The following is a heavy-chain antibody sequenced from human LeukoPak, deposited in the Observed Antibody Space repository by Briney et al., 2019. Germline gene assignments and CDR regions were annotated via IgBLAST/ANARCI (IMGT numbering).Heavy chain of an antibody. Sequence: SVKVSCKASGGTFSSYAISWVRQAPGQGLEWMGGIIPIFGTANYAQKFQGRVTITADESTSTAYMELSSLMSEDTAVYYCARDQGYYDILTTYYYYGMDVWGKGTTVTVSS. D-gene: IGHD3-9*01. CDR3: ARDQGYYDILTTYYYYGMDV. V-gene: IGHV1-69*01. CDR2: IIPIFGTA. CDR1: GGTFSSYA. J-gene: IGHJ6*04.